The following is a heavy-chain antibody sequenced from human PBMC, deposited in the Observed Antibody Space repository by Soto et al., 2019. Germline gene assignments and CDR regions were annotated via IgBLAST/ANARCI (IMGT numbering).Heavy chain of an antibody. CDR2: IYYTGNT. CDR1: GASIGGGDYY. CDR3: ARATYDSSTYYLDY. D-gene: IGHD3-22*01. V-gene: IGHV4-30-4*01. J-gene: IGHJ4*02. Sequence: QVQLQESGPGLVKPSQTRSLTCTVSGASIGGGDYYWTWIRQPPGKGLEWIGSIYYTGNTYSNPSLESRLSISVDPSNNQFALRLTSVTAPDTAIYYCARATYDSSTYYLDYWGQGTLVTVPS.